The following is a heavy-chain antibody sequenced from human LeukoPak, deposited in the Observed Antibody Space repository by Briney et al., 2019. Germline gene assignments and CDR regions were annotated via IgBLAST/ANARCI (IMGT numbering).Heavy chain of an antibody. CDR3: ARDSGRVVPAANWFDP. D-gene: IGHD2-2*01. J-gene: IGHJ5*02. CDR1: GYTFTSYG. CDR2: ISAYNGNT. Sequence: ASVTVSCKASGYTFTSYGISWVRQAPGQGLEWMGWISAYNGNTNYAQKLQGRVTMTTDTSTSTAYMELRSLRSDDTAVYYCARDSGRVVPAANWFDPWGQGTLVTVSS. V-gene: IGHV1-18*01.